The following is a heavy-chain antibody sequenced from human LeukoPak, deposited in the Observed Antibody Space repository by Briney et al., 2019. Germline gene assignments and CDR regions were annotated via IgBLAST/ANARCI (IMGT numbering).Heavy chain of an antibody. D-gene: IGHD1-1*01. J-gene: IGHJ6*02. CDR1: GYTFTGYY. V-gene: IGHV1-2*04. CDR3: ARDLSGTTPDSYYYYGMDV. CDR2: INPNSGGT. Sequence: ASVKVSCKASGYTFTGYYMHWVRQAPGQGLEWMGWINPNSGGTNYAQKFQGWVTMTRDTSISTAYVELSRLRSDDTAVYYCARDLSGTTPDSYYYYGMDVWGQGTTVTVSS.